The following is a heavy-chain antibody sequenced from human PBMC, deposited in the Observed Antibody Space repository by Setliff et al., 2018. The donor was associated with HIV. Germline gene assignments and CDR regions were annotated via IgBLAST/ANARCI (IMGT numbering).Heavy chain of an antibody. Sequence: SETLSLTCTVSGYSISSGYYWGWIRQPPGKGLEWIGSIYYSGRTYYNPSLKSPVTISVDTSKNQFSLKLSSVTAADTAVYYCARVGWDYYDSSGYLREEWFDPWGQGTLVTVSS. CDR2: IYYSGRT. CDR3: ARVGWDYYDSSGYLREEWFDP. D-gene: IGHD3-22*01. CDR1: GYSISSGYY. J-gene: IGHJ5*02. V-gene: IGHV4-38-2*02.